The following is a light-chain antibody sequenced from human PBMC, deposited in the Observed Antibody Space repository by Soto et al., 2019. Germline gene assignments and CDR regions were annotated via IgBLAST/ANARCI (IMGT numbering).Light chain of an antibody. V-gene: IGKV3-11*01. J-gene: IGKJ4*01. CDR3: QQRSNWLT. CDR2: DAS. CDR1: QSVSSY. Sequence: EIVLTQSPATLSLSPGERATLSCRASQSVSSYLAWYQQKPGQAPRLLGYDASNRATGIPARFSGSGSGTDFTLTISSLEPEDFAIYYCQQRSNWLTFGGGTKVEIK.